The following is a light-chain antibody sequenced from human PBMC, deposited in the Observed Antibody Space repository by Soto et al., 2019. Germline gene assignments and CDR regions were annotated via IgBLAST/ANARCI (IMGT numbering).Light chain of an antibody. CDR2: SNT. Sequence: QSVLTQPPSASGTPGQRVTISCSGSSSNIGSHIVNWYQQLPGTAPRLLIYSNTQRPSGVPDRFSGSKSGTSASLAISGLQSEYEADYYCAAWDDSLNGVVFGGGTKVTVL. CDR3: AAWDDSLNGVV. J-gene: IGLJ2*01. V-gene: IGLV1-44*01. CDR1: SSNIGSHI.